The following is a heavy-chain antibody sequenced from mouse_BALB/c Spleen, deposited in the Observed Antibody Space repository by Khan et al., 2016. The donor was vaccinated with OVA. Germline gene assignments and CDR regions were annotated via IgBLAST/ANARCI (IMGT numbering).Heavy chain of an antibody. J-gene: IGHJ3*01. D-gene: IGHD2-14*01. V-gene: IGHV1-5*01. CDR3: TRGGYRSFAY. CDR1: GYSFTSYL. Sequence: EVQLQQSGTVLARPGASVKMSCKASGYSFTSYLIHWVKQRPGQGLEWIGDIYPGNRDTSYNQKFKDKAKLPAGTSASTAYMELSSLTNEDSAVYYCTRGGYRSFAYWGQGTLVTVSA. CDR2: IYPGNRDT.